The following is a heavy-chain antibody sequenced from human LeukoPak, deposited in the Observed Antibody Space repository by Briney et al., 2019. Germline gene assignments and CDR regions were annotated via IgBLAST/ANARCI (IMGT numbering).Heavy chain of an antibody. CDR1: GFTFSSYS. Sequence: QAGGSLRLSCAASGFTFSSYSMNWVRQAPGKGLEGDSYISSSSSTIYYADSVKGRFTISRDNAKNSLYLQMNSLRAEDTAVYYCARADSGYDYYFDYWGQGTLVTVS. V-gene: IGHV3-48*04. CDR3: ARADSGYDYYFDY. D-gene: IGHD5-12*01. CDR2: ISSSSSTI. J-gene: IGHJ4*02.